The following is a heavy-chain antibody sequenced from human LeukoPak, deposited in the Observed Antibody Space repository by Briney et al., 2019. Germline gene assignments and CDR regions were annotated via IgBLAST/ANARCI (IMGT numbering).Heavy chain of an antibody. J-gene: IGHJ4*02. D-gene: IGHD4-17*01. Sequence: GGSLRLSCAASGFTFSSYAMSWVRQAPGKGLEWVAVISYDGSNKYYADSVKGRLTISRDNSKNTLYLQMNSQRAEDTAVYYCARSTEDGDYGDYATDYWGQGTLVTVSS. CDR1: GFTFSSYA. V-gene: IGHV3-30-3*01. CDR3: ARSTEDGDYGDYATDY. CDR2: ISYDGSNK.